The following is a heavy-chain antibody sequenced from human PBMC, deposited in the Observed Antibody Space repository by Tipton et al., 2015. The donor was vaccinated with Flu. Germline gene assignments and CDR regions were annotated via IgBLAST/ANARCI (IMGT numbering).Heavy chain of an antibody. CDR3: ARGGYSYGYGKNYYYYGMDV. D-gene: IGHD5-18*01. J-gene: IGHJ6*02. CDR2: INHSGST. CDR1: GGSFSGYY. V-gene: IGHV4-34*01. Sequence: TLSPTCAVYGGSFSGYYWSWIRQPPGKGLEWIGEINHSGSTNYNPSLKSRVTISVDTSKNQFSLKLSSVTAADTAVYYCARGGYSYGYGKNYYYYGMDVWGQGTTVTVSS.